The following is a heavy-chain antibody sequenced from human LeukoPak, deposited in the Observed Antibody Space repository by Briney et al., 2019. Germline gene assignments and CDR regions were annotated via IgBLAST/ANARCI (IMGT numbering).Heavy chain of an antibody. J-gene: IGHJ4*02. D-gene: IGHD6-13*01. V-gene: IGHV3-7*01. CDR3: ARGGLRIAAAV. CDR2: IKQDGSEK. CDR1: RFTFSSYA. Sequence: PGGSLRLSCAASRFTFSSYAMSWVRQAPGKGLEWVANIKQDGSEKYYVDSVKGRFTISRDNAKNSLYLHMNSLRAEDTAVYYCARGGLRIAAAVWGQGTLVTVSS.